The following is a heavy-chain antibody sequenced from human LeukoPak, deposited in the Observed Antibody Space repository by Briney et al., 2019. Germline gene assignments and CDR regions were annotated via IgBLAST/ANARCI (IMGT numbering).Heavy chain of an antibody. D-gene: IGHD3-22*01. J-gene: IGHJ4*02. CDR1: GFSFSNYW. Sequence: PGGSLRLSCAVSGFSFSNYWMHWVRQVPGKGLVWVSRISGHESSTSYADSVKGRFTISRDNAKNTLYLQMDSLSAEDTAVYYCARGISYYERSGNHGYFDYWGQGTLVPVSS. CDR3: ARGISYYERSGNHGYFDY. CDR2: ISGHESST. V-gene: IGHV3-74*01.